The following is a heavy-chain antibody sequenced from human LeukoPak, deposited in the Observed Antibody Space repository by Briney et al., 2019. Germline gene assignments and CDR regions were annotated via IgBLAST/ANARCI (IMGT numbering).Heavy chain of an antibody. V-gene: IGHV3-23*01. CDR2: SSSGGANT. D-gene: IGHD4-17*01. J-gene: IGHJ3*01. CDR3: GRDPNGDYVGAFEF. CDR1: GFTFSEYA. Sequence: GGSLRLSCAASGFTFSEYALVWVRQAPGKGLEWVSASSSGGANTLYADAVKGRFTISRDNSKNTLYLQMDSPRAEDTAVYFCGRDPNGDYVGAFEFWGHGTMVTVSS.